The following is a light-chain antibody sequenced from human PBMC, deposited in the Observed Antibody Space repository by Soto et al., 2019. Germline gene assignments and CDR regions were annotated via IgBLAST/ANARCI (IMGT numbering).Light chain of an antibody. CDR2: GAS. V-gene: IGKV3-15*01. CDR1: QSVSSN. Sequence: EIVITQSPATLSVSPRERATLSCSSSQSVSSNLAWYQQKPGQAPRLLIYGASTRATGIPARFSGSGSGTEFTLTISSLQSEDFAVYYCQQYNNWPPITFGQGTRLEIK. CDR3: QQYNNWPPIT. J-gene: IGKJ5*01.